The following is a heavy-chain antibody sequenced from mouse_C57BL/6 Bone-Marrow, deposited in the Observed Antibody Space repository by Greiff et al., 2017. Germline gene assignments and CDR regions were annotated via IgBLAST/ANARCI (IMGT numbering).Heavy chain of an antibody. CDR2: IDPSDSYT. CDR3: ATRYYGSSYWYFDV. V-gene: IGHV1-69*01. D-gene: IGHD1-1*01. J-gene: IGHJ1*03. CDR1: GYTFTSYW. Sequence: VQLQQPGAELVMPGASVKLSCKASGYTFTSYWMHWVKQRPGQGLEWIGEIDPSDSYTNYNQKFKGKSTLTVDKSSSTAYMQLSSLTSEDSAVYYCATRYYGSSYWYFDVWGTGTTVTVSS.